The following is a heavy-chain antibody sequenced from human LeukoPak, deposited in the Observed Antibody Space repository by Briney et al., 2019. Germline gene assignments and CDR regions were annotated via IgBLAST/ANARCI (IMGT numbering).Heavy chain of an antibody. D-gene: IGHD3-22*01. CDR1: GYTFTSYG. Sequence: GASVKVSCKASGYTFTSYGISWVRQAPGQGLEWMGWISAYNGNTNYAQKLQGRVTMTTDTSTSTAYMELRSLRSDDTAVYYCARASGSGSSYYYDSRIDPWGQGTLVTVSS. V-gene: IGHV1-18*01. CDR2: ISAYNGNT. CDR3: ARASGSGSSYYYDSRIDP. J-gene: IGHJ5*02.